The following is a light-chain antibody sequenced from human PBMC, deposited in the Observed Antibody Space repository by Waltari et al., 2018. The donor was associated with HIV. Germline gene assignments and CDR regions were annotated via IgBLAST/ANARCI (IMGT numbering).Light chain of an antibody. CDR2: DVN. J-gene: IGLJ3*02. CDR1: SSDVGGYDY. CDR3: CSYAGTYTWV. Sequence: QSALTQPRSVPGSPGQSVTISCTGTSSDVGGYDYVPWSQQHPGKAPKPMIYDVNKLPSGVPDRFSVSKSGNSASLSISGLQADDEADYFCCSYAGTYTWVFGGGTKLTV. V-gene: IGLV2-11*01.